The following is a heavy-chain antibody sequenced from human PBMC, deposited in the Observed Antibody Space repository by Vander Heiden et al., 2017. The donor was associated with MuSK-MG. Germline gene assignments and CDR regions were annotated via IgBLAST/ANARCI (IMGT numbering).Heavy chain of an antibody. J-gene: IGHJ5*02. Sequence: QVQLQESGPGLVKPSQTLSLTCTVSGGSISSGGYYWSWIRQHPGKGLDWIVYIYYSGSPYYTPSLKSRVTIPVDTSKNQFSLKLSSVTAADTAVYYCAVTMVQGVMGGFDPWGQGTRVTVAS. V-gene: IGHV4-31*03. CDR2: IYYSGSP. CDR3: AVTMVQGVMGGFDP. CDR1: GGSISSGGYY. D-gene: IGHD3-10*01.